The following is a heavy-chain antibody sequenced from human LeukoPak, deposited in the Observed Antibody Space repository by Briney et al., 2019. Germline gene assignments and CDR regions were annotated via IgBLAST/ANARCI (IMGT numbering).Heavy chain of an antibody. CDR3: AKGYFYGSGSYCQPFDF. J-gene: IGHJ4*02. CDR1: GGSVSSYY. V-gene: IGHV4-4*07. D-gene: IGHD3-10*01. CDR2: IYISGST. Sequence: SETLSLTCTVSGGSVSSYYWSWIRQPAGKGLEWIGRIYISGSTNYNPSLKSRVTISVDRSKNQFSLKLSSVTAADTAVYYCAKGYFYGSGSYCQPFDFWGQGTLVTVSS.